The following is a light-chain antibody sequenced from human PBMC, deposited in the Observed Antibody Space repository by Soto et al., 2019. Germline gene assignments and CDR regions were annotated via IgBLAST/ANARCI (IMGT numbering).Light chain of an antibody. CDR3: TSYTSSRTVV. CDR2: EVS. Sequence: QSALTQPPSVSGSPGQSVTISCTGTSSDVGSYNRVSWYQQPPGTVPKLIIYEVSNRPSGVPDRFSGSKSGNTASLTISGLQAEDEADYYCTSYTSSRTVVFGGGTKLTV. CDR1: SSDVGSYNR. J-gene: IGLJ2*01. V-gene: IGLV2-18*02.